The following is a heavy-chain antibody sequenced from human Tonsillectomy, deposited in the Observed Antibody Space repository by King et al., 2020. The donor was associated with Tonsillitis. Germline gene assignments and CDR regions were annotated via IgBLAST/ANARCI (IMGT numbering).Heavy chain of an antibody. D-gene: IGHD3-16*01. CDR1: GFTFSSYW. V-gene: IGHV3-74*01. J-gene: IGHJ3*02. CDR3: ATAPGGFSAFDI. Sequence: EVQLVESGGGLVQPGGSLRLSCAASGFTFSSYWMHWVRQAPGKGLVWVSRINSDGSSTTYADSVKGRFTISRDNAKNTLYLQMNSLRAEDTAVYYCATAPGGFSAFDIWGQGTMVTASS. CDR2: INSDGSST.